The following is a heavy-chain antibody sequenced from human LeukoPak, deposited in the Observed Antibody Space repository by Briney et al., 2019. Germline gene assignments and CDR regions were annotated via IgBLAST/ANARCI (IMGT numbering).Heavy chain of an antibody. V-gene: IGHV3-23*01. CDR2: ISPSGEIT. D-gene: IGHD3-10*02. CDR1: GFTFRSHG. Sequence: PGGTLRLSCAASGFTFRSHGMNWVRQAPGKGLEWVSGISPSGEITYYTDSVKGRFTISRDNAKNSLYLQMNSLRAEDTAVYYCAELGITMIGGVWGKGTTVTISS. J-gene: IGHJ6*04. CDR3: AELGITMIGGV.